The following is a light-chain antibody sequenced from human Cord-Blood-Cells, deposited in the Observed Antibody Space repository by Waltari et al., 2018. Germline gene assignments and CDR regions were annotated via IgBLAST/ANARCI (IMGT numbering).Light chain of an antibody. V-gene: IGLV2-11*01. CDR2: DVS. CDR1: SSDVGGYNY. CDR3: QSHAGSYTYYV. Sequence: SDLTQPRSVSGSPGQSVTISCTGTSSDVGGYNYVPWDQQHRGQAPKLMIYDVSKRPSGFPVLFSSSTSGNSTSLPTPGLQAEDEADYYYQSHAGSYTYYVFRTGT. J-gene: IGLJ1*01.